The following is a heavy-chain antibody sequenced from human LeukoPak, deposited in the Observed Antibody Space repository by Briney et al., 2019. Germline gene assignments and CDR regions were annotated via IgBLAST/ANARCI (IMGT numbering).Heavy chain of an antibody. Sequence: GGSLRLSCAASGVTVSRNYMSWVRQAPGKGLEWVSVLDSGGNTHYADSVKGRFTISRDSSKNTLYLQMNSLRAEDTAVYYCAEGGFDPWGQGTLVTVSS. CDR1: GVTVSRNY. J-gene: IGHJ5*02. V-gene: IGHV3-53*01. CDR3: AEGGFDP. CDR2: LDSGGNT.